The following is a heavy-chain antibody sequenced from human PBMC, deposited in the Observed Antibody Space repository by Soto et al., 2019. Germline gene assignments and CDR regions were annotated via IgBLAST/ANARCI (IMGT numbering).Heavy chain of an antibody. CDR3: AKSRINRAIIYYDTLIDP. CDR1: GFTFSSYG. CDR2: ISYDGSNK. D-gene: IGHD3-22*01. V-gene: IGHV3-30*18. Sequence: GGSLRLSCAASGFTFSSYGMHWVRQAPGKGLEWVAVISYDGSNKYYADSVKGRFTISRDNSKNTLYLQMNSLRAEDTAVYYCAKSRINRAIIYYDTLIDPWGQGTLVTVSS. J-gene: IGHJ5*02.